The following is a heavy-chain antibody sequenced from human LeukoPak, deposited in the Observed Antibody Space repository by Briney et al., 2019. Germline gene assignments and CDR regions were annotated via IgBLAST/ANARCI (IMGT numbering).Heavy chain of an antibody. CDR2: ISGSGGST. Sequence: PGGSLRLSCAASGFTFSSYAMSWVRQAPGKGLEWVSAISGSGGSTYYADSVKGRFTISRDNSKNTLYLQMNSLRAEDTAVYYCAKDIYYDRSGYQDFDYWGQGTLVTVSS. CDR1: GFTFSSYA. V-gene: IGHV3-23*01. CDR3: AKDIYYDRSGYQDFDY. J-gene: IGHJ4*02. D-gene: IGHD3-22*01.